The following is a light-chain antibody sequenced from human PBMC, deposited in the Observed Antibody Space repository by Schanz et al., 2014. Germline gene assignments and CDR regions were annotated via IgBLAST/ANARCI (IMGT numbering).Light chain of an antibody. Sequence: QSVLTQPPSVSAAPGQKVTISCSGSSSNIGNNYVSWYQQLPGTAPKLLISDNNERPSGIPDRFSGSKSGTSATLGITGLQTGDEADYYCGTWDSSLSAVVFGGGTQLTVL. CDR2: DNN. CDR3: GTWDSSLSAVV. CDR1: SSNIGNNY. V-gene: IGLV1-51*01. J-gene: IGLJ2*01.